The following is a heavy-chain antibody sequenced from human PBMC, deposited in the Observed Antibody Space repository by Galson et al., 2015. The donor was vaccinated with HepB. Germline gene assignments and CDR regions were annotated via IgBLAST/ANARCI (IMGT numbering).Heavy chain of an antibody. D-gene: IGHD5-12*01. Sequence: SLRLSCAASGFIFSSYSMNWVRQAPGKGLEWVSYISSSSSTIYYADSVKGRFTISRDNAKNSLYLQMNSLRDEDTAVYYCARYGGYSGYEAYYYYYYGMDVWGQGTTVTVSS. CDR3: ARYGGYSGYEAYYYYYYGMDV. CDR1: GFIFSSYS. V-gene: IGHV3-48*02. CDR2: ISSSSSTI. J-gene: IGHJ6*02.